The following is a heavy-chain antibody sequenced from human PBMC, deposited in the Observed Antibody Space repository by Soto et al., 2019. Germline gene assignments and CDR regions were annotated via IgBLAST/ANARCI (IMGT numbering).Heavy chain of an antibody. J-gene: IGHJ3*02. CDR2: IFYSGTP. V-gene: IGHV4-59*01. D-gene: IGHD2-15*01. Sequence: QVRLQESGPGLVKPSETLSLTCSVSGDSISSDYWAWIRQLPGKGLEWIGNIFYSGTPNYNPSLKGRVTISVDRSKNQFSLKLTSVAAADTAIYFCARDGFTPGYSAMRRYALHIWGQGTGVTVSS. CDR3: ARDGFTPGYSAMRRYALHI. CDR1: GDSISSDY.